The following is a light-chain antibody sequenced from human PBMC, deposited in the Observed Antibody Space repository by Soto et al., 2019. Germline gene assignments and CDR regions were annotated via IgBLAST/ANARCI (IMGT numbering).Light chain of an antibody. CDR2: KAS. V-gene: IGKV1-5*03. J-gene: IGKJ1*01. Sequence: DIQMTQSPSTLSGSVGDRVTITCRASQTISSWLAWYQQKPGKAPKLLIYKASTLKSGVPSRFSGSGSGTEFTLTIRSMPPDDFAPYYCQHYNSYSEAFGQGTKVDIK. CDR1: QTISSW. CDR3: QHYNSYSEA.